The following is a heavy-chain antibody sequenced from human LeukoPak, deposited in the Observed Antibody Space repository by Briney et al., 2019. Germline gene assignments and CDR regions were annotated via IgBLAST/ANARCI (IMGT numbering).Heavy chain of an antibody. CDR1: GFTFSSYA. Sequence: PGRSLRLSCAASGFTFSSYAMHWVRQAPGKGLEWVAVISYDGSNKYYADSVKGRFTISRDNAKNSLYLQMNSLRAEDTAVYYCARGDYYDSSGPDLFDYWGQGTLVTVSS. J-gene: IGHJ4*02. CDR3: ARGDYYDSSGPDLFDY. D-gene: IGHD3-22*01. V-gene: IGHV3-30*07. CDR2: ISYDGSNK.